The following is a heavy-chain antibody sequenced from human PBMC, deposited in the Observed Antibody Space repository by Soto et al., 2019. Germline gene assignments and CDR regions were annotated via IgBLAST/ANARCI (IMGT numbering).Heavy chain of an antibody. D-gene: IGHD2-2*01. CDR3: ARDVIVVVPAATKLEAGNWFDP. CDR2: IIPIFGTA. V-gene: IGHV1-69*13. CDR1: GGTFSSYA. Sequence: SVKVSCKASGGTFSSYAISWVRQAPGQGLEWMGGIIPIFGTANYAQKFQGRVTITADESTSTAYMELSSLRSEDTAVYYCARDVIVVVPAATKLEAGNWFDPWGQGTLVTVSS. J-gene: IGHJ5*02.